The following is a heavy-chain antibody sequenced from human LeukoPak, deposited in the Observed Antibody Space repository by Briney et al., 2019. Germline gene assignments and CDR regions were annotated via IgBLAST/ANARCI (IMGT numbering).Heavy chain of an antibody. CDR1: GYTFTGYY. V-gene: IGHV1-2*06. J-gene: IGHJ5*02. D-gene: IGHD3-10*01. CDR2: INPNSGGT. Sequence: GASVKVSCKASGYTFTGYYMHWVRQAPGQGLEWMGRINPNSGGTNYAQKFQGRVTMTRDTSISTAYMELSRLRSDDTAVYYCARGSDDGENWFDPWGQGTLVTVSS. CDR3: ARGSDDGENWFDP.